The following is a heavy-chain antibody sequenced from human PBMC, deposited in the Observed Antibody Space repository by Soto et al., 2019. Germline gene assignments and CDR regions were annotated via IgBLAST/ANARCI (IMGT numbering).Heavy chain of an antibody. J-gene: IGHJ4*02. V-gene: IGHV1-69*06. CDR2: IIPILGTV. CDR3: AGIRHSRGSGMPDFDA. D-gene: IGHD3-10*01. Sequence: QVQLVQSGAEVRKPGSSVRLSCKVSGGTFNRDGITWVRQAPGQGLEWMGEIIPILGTVKFAQKFQGTVTLTADKSTDTAYMELGSLGSEDRALYYCAGIRHSRGSGMPDFDAWGQGSLVTVSS. CDR1: GGTFNRDG.